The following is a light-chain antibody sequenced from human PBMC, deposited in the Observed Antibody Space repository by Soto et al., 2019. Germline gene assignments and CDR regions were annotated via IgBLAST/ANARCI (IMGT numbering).Light chain of an antibody. J-gene: IGLJ1*01. CDR2: DVS. CDR3: GSYGSSSTPYV. Sequence: QSALTQPASVSGSPGQSITISCTGTSSDVGRYKYVSWYQHHPGKAPKLMICDVSNRPSGVSNRFSGSKSGNTASLTISGLQAEDEADYYCGSYGSSSTPYVFGTGTKLTVL. CDR1: SSDVGRYKY. V-gene: IGLV2-14*03.